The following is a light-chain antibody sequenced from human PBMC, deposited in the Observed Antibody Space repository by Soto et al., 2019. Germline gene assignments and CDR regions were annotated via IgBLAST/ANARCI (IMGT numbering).Light chain of an antibody. J-gene: IGKJ1*01. CDR3: QQYDSTPT. Sequence: DIDMTRSPDSLAVSLGASSTINCKSSQSVLYSSNNKNYLAWYQQKPGQPPKLLIYWASTRESGVPDRFSGSGSGTDFTLTISSLQAEDVAVYYCQQYDSTPTFGQGTKV. V-gene: IGKV4-1*01. CDR2: WAS. CDR1: QSVLYSSNNKNY.